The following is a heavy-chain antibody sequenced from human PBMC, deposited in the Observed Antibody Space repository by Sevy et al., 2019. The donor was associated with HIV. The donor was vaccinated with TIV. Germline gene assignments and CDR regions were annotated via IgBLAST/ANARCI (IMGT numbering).Heavy chain of an antibody. Sequence: SETLSLTCAVSRYSIRSDDYWVWIRQPPGKGLEWIGNIYHSGSTYYNPSLRSRVSMSVDTSMNQFSLKLNSVTAADTALDDCARTLRGNFDSKAGAFDIWGQGTMVTVSS. J-gene: IGHJ3*02. V-gene: IGHV4-38-2*01. D-gene: IGHD3-22*01. CDR3: ARTLRGNFDSKAGAFDI. CDR2: IYHSGST. CDR1: RYSIRSDDY.